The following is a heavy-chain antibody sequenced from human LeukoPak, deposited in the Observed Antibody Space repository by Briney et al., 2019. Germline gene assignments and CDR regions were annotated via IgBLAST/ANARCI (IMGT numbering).Heavy chain of an antibody. CDR2: ISGSGGST. CDR1: GFTFSSYG. J-gene: IGHJ3*02. D-gene: IGHD3-22*01. CDR3: ARDISPYYYDSSGYYLDAFDI. Sequence: GGTLRLSCAASGFTFSSYGMSWVRQAPGKGLEWVSAISGSGGSTYYADSVKGRFTISRDNSKNTLYLQMNSLRAEDTAVYYCARDISPYYYDSSGYYLDAFDIWGQGTMVTVSS. V-gene: IGHV3-23*01.